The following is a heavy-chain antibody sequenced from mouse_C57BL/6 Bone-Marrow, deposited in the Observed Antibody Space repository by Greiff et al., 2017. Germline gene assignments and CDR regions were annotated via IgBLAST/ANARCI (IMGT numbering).Heavy chain of an antibody. D-gene: IGHD2-14*01. CDR2: IDPEDGDT. J-gene: IGHJ4*01. Sequence: VQLQPSGPELVRPGASVKLSCTASGFNIKDDYMNWVKQRPEQGLEWIGWIDPEDGDTEYAAKFQGKATITADTSSNTAYLQLSSLTSEDTAVYYCTRTGRLLKDAMDFWGRGTSVTVSS. CDR1: GFNIKDDY. V-gene: IGHV14-4*01. CDR3: TRTGRLLKDAMDF.